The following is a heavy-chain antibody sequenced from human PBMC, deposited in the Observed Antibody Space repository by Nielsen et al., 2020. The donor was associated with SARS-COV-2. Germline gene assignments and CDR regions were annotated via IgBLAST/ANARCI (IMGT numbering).Heavy chain of an antibody. CDR2: INHSGST. Sequence: SETLSLTCAVYGGSFSGYYWSWIRQPPGKGLEWIGEINHSGSTNYNPSLKSRVTISVDTSKNQFSLKLSSVTAADTAVYYCARQDINMGRGGHGMDVWGQGKTVSVSS. V-gene: IGHV4-34*01. CDR1: GGSFSGYY. CDR3: ARQDINMGRGGHGMDV. J-gene: IGHJ6*02. D-gene: IGHD3-10*01.